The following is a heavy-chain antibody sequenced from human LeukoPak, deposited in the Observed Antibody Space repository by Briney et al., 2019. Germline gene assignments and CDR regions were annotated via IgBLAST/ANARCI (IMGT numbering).Heavy chain of an antibody. CDR3: ANTGYSYDYAFDI. D-gene: IGHD5-18*01. Sequence: GGSLRLSCAASGVTFSGYAMSWVRQAPGKGLEWVGAISGSGGSTYYADSVKGRSIISGDNSKNTPYLQMNGLSAEATAVYCRANTGYSYDYAFDIWGQGTMVTVSS. J-gene: IGHJ3*02. CDR1: GVTFSGYA. V-gene: IGHV3-23*01. CDR2: ISGSGGST.